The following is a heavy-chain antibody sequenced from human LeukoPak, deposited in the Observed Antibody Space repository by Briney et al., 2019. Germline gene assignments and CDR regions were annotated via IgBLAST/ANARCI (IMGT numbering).Heavy chain of an antibody. D-gene: IGHD3-22*01. V-gene: IGHV4-31*03. Sequence: SQTLSLTCSVSGGSISSGGYYWSWIRQHPGKGLEWIGYIYYSGSTYYNPSLKSRLTISLDTSRNQFSLKLSSVTAADTAVYYCARQWDSSGYHEYFQHWGQGTLVTVSS. J-gene: IGHJ1*01. CDR1: GGSISSGGYY. CDR2: IYYSGST. CDR3: ARQWDSSGYHEYFQH.